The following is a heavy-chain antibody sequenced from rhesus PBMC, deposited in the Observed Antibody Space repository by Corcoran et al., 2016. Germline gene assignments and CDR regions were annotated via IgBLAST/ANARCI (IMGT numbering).Heavy chain of an antibody. D-gene: IGHD6-43*01. CDR2: LYGRAANT. CDR1: GGSISSSNW. J-gene: IGHJ5-1*01. CDR3: ARHLGSSYGWRFDV. V-gene: IGHV4-93*02. Sequence: QVQLQESGPAVVKPSETLSLICAVSGGSISSSNWWDWIRHSPGKGLEWIGGLYGRAANTLYSPSLKSRVTLSIDTSKNQFSLKLSSVTAADTAVYFCARHLGSSYGWRFDVWGAGVLVTVSS.